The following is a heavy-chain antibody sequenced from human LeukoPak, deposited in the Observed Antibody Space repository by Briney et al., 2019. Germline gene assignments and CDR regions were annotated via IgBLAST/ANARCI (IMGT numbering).Heavy chain of an antibody. CDR2: ISSSGSTI. D-gene: IGHD5-12*01. V-gene: IGHV3-48*03. J-gene: IGHJ4*02. CDR3: ARAPGGFYRGYVGYFDY. CDR1: GFTFSSYA. Sequence: GGSLRLSCAASGFTFSSYAMSWVRQAPGKGLEWVSYISSSGSTIYYADSVKGRFTISRDNAKNSLYLQMNSLRAEDTAVYYCARAPGGFYRGYVGYFDYWGQGTLVTVSS.